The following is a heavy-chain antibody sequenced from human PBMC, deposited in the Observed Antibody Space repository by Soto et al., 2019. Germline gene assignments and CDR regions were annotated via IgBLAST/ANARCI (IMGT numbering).Heavy chain of an antibody. CDR3: ARGIATGQLDP. V-gene: IGHV1-3*01. D-gene: IGHD2-15*01. J-gene: IGHJ5*02. CDR1: GYTFTRYT. CDR2: INPNNGNT. Sequence: ASVKVSCKASGYTFTRYTMNWVRQAPGQRLEWMGWINPNNGNTKSSQKFQDRVIITRDTSASTAYMDLSSLRSEDTAVYYRARGIATGQLDPWGQGTLVTVSS.